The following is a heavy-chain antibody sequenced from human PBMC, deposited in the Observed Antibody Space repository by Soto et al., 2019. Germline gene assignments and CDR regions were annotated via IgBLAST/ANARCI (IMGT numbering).Heavy chain of an antibody. CDR2: IYYSGST. V-gene: IGHV4-59*01. CDR1: GGSISSYY. J-gene: IGHJ4*02. D-gene: IGHD3-16*02. CDR3: ARGYDYVWGSYPLYPSYFDD. Sequence: SETLSLTCTVSGGSISSYYWSWIRQPPGKGLEWIGYIYYSGSTNYNPSLKSRVTISVDTSKNQFSLKLSSVTAADTAVYYCARGYDYVWGSYPLYPSYFDDWGQGTRVTVAS.